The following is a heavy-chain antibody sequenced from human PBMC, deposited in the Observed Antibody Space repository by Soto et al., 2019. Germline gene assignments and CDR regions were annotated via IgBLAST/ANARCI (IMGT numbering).Heavy chain of an antibody. V-gene: IGHV1-8*01. CDR3: ARAGRLWELPDYYYYGMDV. D-gene: IGHD1-26*01. J-gene: IGHJ6*02. CDR2: MNPNSGNT. Sequence: ASVKVSCKASGYTFTSYDINWVRQATGQGLEWMGWMNPNSGNTGYAQKFQGRVTMTRNTSISTAYMELSSLRSEDTAVYYCARAGRLWELPDYYYYGMDVWGQGTTVTVS. CDR1: GYTFTSYD.